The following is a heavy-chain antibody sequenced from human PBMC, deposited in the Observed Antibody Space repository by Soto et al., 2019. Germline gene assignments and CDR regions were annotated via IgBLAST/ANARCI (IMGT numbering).Heavy chain of an antibody. D-gene: IGHD4-17*01. CDR2: IYYSGST. V-gene: IGHV4-31*03. Sequence: SETLSLTCTVSGGSISSGGYYWSWIRQHPGKGLEWIGYIYYSGSTYYNPSLKSRVTISVDTSKNQFSLKLSSVTAADTAVYYCARDRRYGDYSEFDYWGQGTLVTVSS. CDR3: ARDRRYGDYSEFDY. CDR1: GGSISSGGYY. J-gene: IGHJ4*02.